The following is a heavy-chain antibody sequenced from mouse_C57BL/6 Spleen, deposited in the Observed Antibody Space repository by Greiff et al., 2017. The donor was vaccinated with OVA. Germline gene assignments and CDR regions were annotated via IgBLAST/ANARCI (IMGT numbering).Heavy chain of an antibody. CDR2: INPGSGGT. J-gene: IGHJ2*01. V-gene: IGHV1-54*01. CDR3: ARGGGNYPYYFDY. CDR1: GYAFPNSL. Sequence: QVQLQQSGAELVRPGTSVKVSCKASGYAFPNSLIGGVKQRPGQGLKWIGVINPGSGGTNYNEKFKGKATLTADKSSSTAYMQLSSLTSEDSAVYFCARGGGNYPYYFDYWGQGTTLTVSS. D-gene: IGHD2-1*01.